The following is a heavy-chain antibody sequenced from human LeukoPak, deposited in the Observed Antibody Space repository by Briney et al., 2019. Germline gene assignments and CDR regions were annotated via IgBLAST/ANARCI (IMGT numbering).Heavy chain of an antibody. V-gene: IGHV3-23*01. CDR3: AKDEENYYDSSGYSDY. Sequence: PGGSLRLSCAASGFTFSSYAMSWVRQAPGKGLECVSAISGSGGSTYYADSVKGRFTISRDNSKNTLYLQMNSLRAEDTAVYYCAKDEENYYDSSGYSDYWGQGTLVTVSS. CDR1: GFTFSSYA. J-gene: IGHJ4*02. D-gene: IGHD3-22*01. CDR2: ISGSGGST.